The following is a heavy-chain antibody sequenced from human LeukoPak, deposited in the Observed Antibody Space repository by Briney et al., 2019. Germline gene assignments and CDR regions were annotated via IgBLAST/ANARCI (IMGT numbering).Heavy chain of an antibody. CDR1: GGSIRSYY. J-gene: IGHJ5*01. V-gene: IGHV4-59*08. CDR2: VYNTGST. Sequence: SETLSLTCTASGGSIRSYYWSWIRQSPGKGLEWIGYVYNTGSTKYNPSLKSRLSISLDTANNHFSLKLSSVTAADAAVYYCAGTVGGPNWFDSWGQGTQVTVSS. CDR3: AGTVGGPNWFDS. D-gene: IGHD2-15*01.